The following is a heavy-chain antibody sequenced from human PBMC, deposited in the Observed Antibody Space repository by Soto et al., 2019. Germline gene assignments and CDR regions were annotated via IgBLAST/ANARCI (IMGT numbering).Heavy chain of an antibody. V-gene: IGHV6-1*01. CDR2: TFYRSKWYH. CDR3: ARDLGGYMDV. J-gene: IGHJ6*02. Sequence: QVQLQPSGPGLVKPSQTLSLTCAISGDSVFTNSAAAWNWIRQSPSRGLEWLGRTFYRSKWYHDYSSSVRSRININPDTAKNQFSLQLKSVTPEDTAVYYSARDLGGYMDVWGQGTTVTVSS. CDR1: GDSVFTNSAAA. D-gene: IGHD6-25*01.